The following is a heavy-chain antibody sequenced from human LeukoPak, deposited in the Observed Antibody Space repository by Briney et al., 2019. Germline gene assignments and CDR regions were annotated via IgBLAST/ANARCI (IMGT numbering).Heavy chain of an antibody. Sequence: GGSLTHPRAASGFTFSRCSMHWVRQAPGKGLEWVAFISDAGINQHYADSVKGRFTISRDNSKNTLYLQLNNLRAEDTAVYYCTRNDHGEYYFDYWGQGTLVTVSS. CDR1: GFTFSRCS. D-gene: IGHD4/OR15-4a*01. CDR2: ISDAGINQ. V-gene: IGHV3-30-3*01. J-gene: IGHJ4*02. CDR3: TRNDHGEYYFDY.